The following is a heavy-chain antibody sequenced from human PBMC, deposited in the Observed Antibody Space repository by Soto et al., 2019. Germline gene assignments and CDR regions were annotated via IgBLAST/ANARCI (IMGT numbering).Heavy chain of an antibody. CDR2: ISAYNGNT. V-gene: IGHV1-18*01. J-gene: IGHJ5*02. Sequence: QVQLVQSGAEVKKPGASVKVSCKASGYTFTSYGISWVRQAPGQGLELMGGISAYNGNTNYAQKLQGRVNLTTDTSTSTAYKELGSLRSDDTAVYYWARDRVPYSGSNRWFDPWGQGTLVTVSS. CDR1: GYTFTSYG. CDR3: ARDRVPYSGSNRWFDP. D-gene: IGHD1-26*01.